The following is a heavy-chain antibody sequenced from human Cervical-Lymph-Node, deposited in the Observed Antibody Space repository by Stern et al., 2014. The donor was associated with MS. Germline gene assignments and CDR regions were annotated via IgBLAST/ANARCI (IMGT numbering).Heavy chain of an antibody. D-gene: IGHD3-10*01. CDR1: AFTFSDHY. V-gene: IGHV3-72*01. CDR2: IRNKANDYTT. CDR3: ARERLYDSGSYYIHEFDC. Sequence: EVQLVESGGGLVQPGGSLRLSCAASAFTFSDHYMDWVRQAPGKGLEWVGRIRNKANDYTTEYAASVKGRFTISRDDSKNSLDLQMNNLKTEDTAVYYCARERLYDSGSYYIHEFDCWGQGTLVTVSS. J-gene: IGHJ4*02.